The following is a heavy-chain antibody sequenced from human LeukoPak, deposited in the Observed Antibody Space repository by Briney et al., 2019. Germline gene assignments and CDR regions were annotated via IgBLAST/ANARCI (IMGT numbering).Heavy chain of an antibody. V-gene: IGHV4-30-2*01. CDR1: GGSISSGGYS. D-gene: IGHD4-17*01. J-gene: IGHJ4*02. Sequence: MASETLSLTCAVSGGSISSGGYSWSWIRQPPGKGLEWIGYIYHSGSTYYNPSLKSRVTISVDRSKNQFSLKLSSVTAADTAVYYCARVVYGDYPLTYFDYWGQGTLVTVSS. CDR3: ARVVYGDYPLTYFDY. CDR2: IYHSGST.